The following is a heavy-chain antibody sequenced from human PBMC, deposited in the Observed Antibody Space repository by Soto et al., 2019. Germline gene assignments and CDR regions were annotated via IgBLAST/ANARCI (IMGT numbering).Heavy chain of an antibody. J-gene: IGHJ6*02. CDR2: INPSSGGT. CDR3: ARLPYYDFWSGYYTPSLGGMDV. D-gene: IGHD3-3*01. CDR1: GYTFTGYY. V-gene: IGHV1-2*02. Sequence: ASVKVSCKASGYTFTGYYMHWVRQAPGQGLEWMGWINPSSGGTNYAQKFQGRVTMTRDTSISTAYMELSRLRSDATAVYYCARLPYYDFWSGYYTPSLGGMDVWGQGTTVTVSS.